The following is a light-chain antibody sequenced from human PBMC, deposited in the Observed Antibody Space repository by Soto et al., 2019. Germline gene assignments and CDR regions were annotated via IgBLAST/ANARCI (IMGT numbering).Light chain of an antibody. CDR3: QQSYSRPPT. CDR2: AAS. Sequence: DIPVTQSPSSLSASVDARTIIICGASQSISNHLNWYQQKPGKAPKLLIFAASSLQSGVPSRFSGSRSGPDFTLTISSLQPEDFATYYCQQSYSRPPTFGQGTKVDIK. V-gene: IGKV1-39*01. CDR1: QSISNH. J-gene: IGKJ1*01.